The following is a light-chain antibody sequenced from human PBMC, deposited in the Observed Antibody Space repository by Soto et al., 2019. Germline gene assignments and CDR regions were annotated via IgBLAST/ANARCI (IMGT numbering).Light chain of an antibody. CDR3: QQYNNWPYT. V-gene: IGKV3-15*01. Sequence: EIVMTQSPATLSVSPGERATLSCRASQSVSSNLAWYQQKPGQAPRLLIYLASTRATGIPARFSGSGSGTEFTLTISSLQSEDFAVYYCQQYNNWPYTFGQGTKLEIK. J-gene: IGKJ2*01. CDR1: QSVSSN. CDR2: LAS.